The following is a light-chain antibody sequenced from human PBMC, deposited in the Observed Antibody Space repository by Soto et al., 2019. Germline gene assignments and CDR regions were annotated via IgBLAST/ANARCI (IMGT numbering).Light chain of an antibody. CDR1: QSVSSTY. Sequence: KQSAATVSVKQGERVALSCRASQSVSSTYLAWYQQRPGQAPSLLTHTASSRATDIPDRFSGSGSGTDFTLTIIRREPEDFTVYDCPHDATPLWT. CDR2: TAS. V-gene: IGKV3-20*01. J-gene: IGKJ1*01. CDR3: PHDATPLWT.